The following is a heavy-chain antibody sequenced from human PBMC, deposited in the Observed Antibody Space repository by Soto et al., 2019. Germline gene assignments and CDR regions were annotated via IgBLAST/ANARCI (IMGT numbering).Heavy chain of an antibody. J-gene: IGHJ6*02. D-gene: IGHD3-10*01. CDR2: ISSSTDYI. CDR1: GFTFSSYS. V-gene: IGHV3-21*04. Sequence: LRLSCAASGFTFSSYSLNWVRQAPGKGLEWVSSISSSTDYIYYADSVKGRFTISRDNAKNSLYLQMNSLRAADTAVYYCARDLRFRGFYGMDVWGQGTTVTVSS. CDR3: ARDLRFRGFYGMDV.